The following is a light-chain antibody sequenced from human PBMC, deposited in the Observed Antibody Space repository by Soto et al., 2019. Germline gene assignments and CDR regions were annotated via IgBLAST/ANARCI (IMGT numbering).Light chain of an antibody. CDR3: QSDDNRLSGWV. CDR1: SSIIPADPD. CDR2: VNN. V-gene: IGLV1-40*01. J-gene: IGLJ3*02. Sequence: QSVLTLPPPVSGAPGWRFPICCTWSSSIIPADPDVHWYRHLPGTAPQLLIQVNNTRPSWGPDRFSGSRSHTSPSLSITGLQAEDEVDYYGQSDDNRLSGWVFGAGTKVTAL.